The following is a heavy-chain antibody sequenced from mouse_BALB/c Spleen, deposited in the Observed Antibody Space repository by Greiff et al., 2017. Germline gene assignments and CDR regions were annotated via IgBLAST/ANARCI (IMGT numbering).Heavy chain of an antibody. V-gene: IGHV1-54*01. CDR3: ARGVRQGYYAMDY. J-gene: IGHJ4*01. D-gene: IGHD2-14*01. CDR2: INPGSGGT. Sequence: VQLQQSGAELVRPGTSVKVSCKASGYAFTNYLIEWVKQRPGQGLEWIGVINPGSGGTNYNEKFKGKATLTADKSSSTAYMQLSSLTSDDSAVYFCARGVRQGYYAMDYWGQGTSVTVSS. CDR1: GYAFTNYL.